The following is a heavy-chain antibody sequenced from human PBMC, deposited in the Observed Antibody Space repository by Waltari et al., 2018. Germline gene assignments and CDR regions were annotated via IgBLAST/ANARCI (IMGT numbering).Heavy chain of an antibody. D-gene: IGHD3-9*01. CDR2: ISSSSSTI. CDR3: ARLGTGSEYYFDY. Sequence: EVQLVESGGGLVQPGGSLRLSCAASGFTFSSHSMNWVRQAPGKGLEWVSYISSSSSTIYYADSVKGRFTISRDNAKNSLYLQMNSLRAEDTAVYYCARLGTGSEYYFDYWGQGTLVTVSS. J-gene: IGHJ4*02. CDR1: GFTFSSHS. V-gene: IGHV3-48*04.